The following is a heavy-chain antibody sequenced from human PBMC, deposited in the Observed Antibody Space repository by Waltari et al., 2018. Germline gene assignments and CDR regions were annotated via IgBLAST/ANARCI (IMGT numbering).Heavy chain of an antibody. J-gene: IGHJ5*02. D-gene: IGHD1-1*01. CDR3: AREHTHSKQLERGLGWFDP. CDR1: GYTFTSYA. V-gene: IGHV1-3*01. Sequence: QVQLVQSGAEVKKPGASVKVSCKASGYTFTSYAMHWVRQAPGQRLEWMGWINAGNGNTKYSQKFQGRVTITRDTSASTAYMELSSLRSADTAVYYCAREHTHSKQLERGLGWFDPWGQGTLVTVSS. CDR2: INAGNGNT.